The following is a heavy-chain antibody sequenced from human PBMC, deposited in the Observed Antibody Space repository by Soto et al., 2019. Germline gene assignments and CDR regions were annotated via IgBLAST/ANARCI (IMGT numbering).Heavy chain of an antibody. CDR1: GYTFTRYG. J-gene: IGHJ5*01. CDR3: AREVSSSYFPMWVDS. V-gene: IGHV1-18*01. Sequence: QVQLVQSGAEVKKPGASVKVSCKASGYTFTRYGISWVRQAPGQGLEWMGWISAYNRNTNYAQKLQGRVTMTTDTSTSTAYMELRSLRSDDTAVYYCAREVSSSYFPMWVDSWGQGTLVTVSS. CDR2: ISAYNRNT. D-gene: IGHD6-13*01.